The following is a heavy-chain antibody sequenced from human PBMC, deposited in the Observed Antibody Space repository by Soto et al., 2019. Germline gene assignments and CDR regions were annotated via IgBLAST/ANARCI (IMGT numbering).Heavy chain of an antibody. CDR1: GDTFSSYA. CDR2: IIPIFGTA. J-gene: IGHJ6*02. Sequence: QVQLVQSGAEVKKPGSSVKVSCXXXGDTFSSYAISXXXXAPGQGLEWMGGIIPIFGTANYAQKFQGRVTITADESTSTAYMELSSLRSEDTAVYYCARDGSGYRSRASPMDVWGQGTTVTVSS. D-gene: IGHD3-22*01. V-gene: IGHV1-69*01. CDR3: ARDGSGYRSRASPMDV.